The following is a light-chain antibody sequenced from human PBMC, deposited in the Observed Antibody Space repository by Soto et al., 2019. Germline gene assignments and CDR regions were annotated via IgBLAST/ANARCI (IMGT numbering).Light chain of an antibody. CDR3: QQYNSYRT. CDR2: DAS. Sequence: IRMSLSPATLSANVGDRVTITCRASQSISSWLSWYQQKPGKAPKLLIYDASSLESGVPSRFSGSGSGTEFTLTISSLQPDDFATYYCQQYNSYRTFGQGAKVDIK. J-gene: IGKJ1*01. V-gene: IGKV1-5*01. CDR1: QSISSW.